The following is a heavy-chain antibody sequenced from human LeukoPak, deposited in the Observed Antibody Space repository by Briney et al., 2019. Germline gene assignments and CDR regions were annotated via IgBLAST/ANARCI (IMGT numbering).Heavy chain of an antibody. J-gene: IGHJ4*02. V-gene: IGHV3-33*01. Sequence: GRSLRLSCAASGFTFSSYGMHWVRQAPGKGLEWVAVIWYDGSNKYYADSAKGRFTISRDNSKNTLYLQMNSLRAEDTAVYYCARDRRYGSGTGPLEIWGQGTLVTVSS. CDR3: ARDRRYGSGTGPLEI. D-gene: IGHD3-10*01. CDR1: GFTFSSYG. CDR2: IWYDGSNK.